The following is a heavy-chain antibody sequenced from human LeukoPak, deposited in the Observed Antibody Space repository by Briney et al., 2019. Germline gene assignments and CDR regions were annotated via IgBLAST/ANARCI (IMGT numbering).Heavy chain of an antibody. D-gene: IGHD3-22*01. J-gene: IGHJ4*02. V-gene: IGHV1-69*05. Sequence: GASVKVSCKASGGTFSSYAISWVRQAPGQGPEWMGGIIPIFGTANYAQKFQGRVTITTDESTSTAYMELSSLRSEDTAVYYCARGGGPGYYDSSGYYPYWGQGTLVTVSS. CDR3: ARGGGPGYYDSSGYYPY. CDR1: GGTFSSYA. CDR2: IIPIFGTA.